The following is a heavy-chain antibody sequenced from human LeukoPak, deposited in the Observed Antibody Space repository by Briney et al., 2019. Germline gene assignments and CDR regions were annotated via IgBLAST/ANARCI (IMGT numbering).Heavy chain of an antibody. V-gene: IGHV3-53*01. CDR3: ARDLVD. CDR2: IYSGGST. D-gene: IGHD6-6*01. Sequence: PGGSLRLSCAASGFTVSSNYMSWVRPAPGKGLEWVSVIYSGGSTYYADSVKGRFTISRDNSKNTLYLQMNSLIAEDKAVYYCARDLVDWGQGTLVTVSS. J-gene: IGHJ4*02. CDR1: GFTVSSNY.